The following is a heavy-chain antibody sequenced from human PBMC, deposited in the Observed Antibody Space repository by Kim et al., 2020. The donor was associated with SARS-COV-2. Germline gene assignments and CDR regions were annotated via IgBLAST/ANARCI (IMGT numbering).Heavy chain of an antibody. V-gene: IGHV4-59*01. CDR2: IYYSGST. CDR1: GGSISSYY. CDR3: SRDHRAWLQYPANWYFDL. D-gene: IGHD5-12*01. Sequence: SETLSLTCTVSGGSISSYYWSWIRQPPGKGLEWIGYIYYSGSTNYNPSLKSRVTTSVDTSKNQFSLKLISVTAADTAVYYCSRDHRAWLQYPANWYFDL. J-gene: IGHJ2*01.